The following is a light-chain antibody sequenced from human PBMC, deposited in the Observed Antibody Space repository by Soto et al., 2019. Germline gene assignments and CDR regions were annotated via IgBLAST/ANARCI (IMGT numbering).Light chain of an antibody. V-gene: IGKV3-15*01. CDR1: QSINNN. CDR2: NAF. Sequence: EIVVTQSPATLSVSPGERATLSCRASQSINNNLAWYQQKPGQAPRLLIHNAFTSATGIPARFSVSGSGTDFTLSISGLQSEYFAIYYCQQYSKWPQTSGQGTKVEIK. CDR3: QQYSKWPQT. J-gene: IGKJ1*01.